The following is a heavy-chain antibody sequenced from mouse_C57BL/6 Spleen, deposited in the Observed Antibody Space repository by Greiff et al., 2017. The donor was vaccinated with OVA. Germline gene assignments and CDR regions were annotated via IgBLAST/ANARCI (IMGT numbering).Heavy chain of an antibody. CDR2: IRLKSDNYAT. Sequence: DVQLQESGGGLVQPGGSMKLSCVASGFTFSNYWMNWVRQSPEKGLEWVAQIRLKSDNYATHYAESVKGRFTISRDDSKSSVYLQMNNLRAEDTGIYYCLVYYYGSSYCFDYWGQGTTLTVSS. D-gene: IGHD1-1*01. J-gene: IGHJ2*01. V-gene: IGHV6-3*01. CDR3: LVYYYGSSYCFDY. CDR1: GFTFSNYW.